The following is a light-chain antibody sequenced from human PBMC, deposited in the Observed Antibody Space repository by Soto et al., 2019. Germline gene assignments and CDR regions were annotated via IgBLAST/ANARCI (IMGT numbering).Light chain of an antibody. CDR2: WAS. V-gene: IGKV4-1*01. CDR1: QSVLYSSNNKNY. J-gene: IGKJ2*01. Sequence: DIVMTQSPDSLAVSLGESATINCKSSQSVLYSSNNKNYLAWYQQRPGQPPKLLIYWASTRESGVPDRFSGSVSGTDFTLTITRLQAEDVAVYYCQQYESTPPTFGQGTKLEIK. CDR3: QQYESTPPT.